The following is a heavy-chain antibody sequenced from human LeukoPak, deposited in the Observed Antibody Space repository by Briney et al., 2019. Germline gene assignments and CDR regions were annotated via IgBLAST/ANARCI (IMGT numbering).Heavy chain of an antibody. CDR1: GGSISSYY. Sequence: SETLSLTCTVSGGSISSYYWSWIRQPPGKGLEWIGYIYYSGSTNYNPSLKSRVTISVDTSKNQFSLNLTSVTAADTAVYYCARGASGWSRSNFDYWGQGTLVTVSS. CDR3: ARGASGWSRSNFDY. V-gene: IGHV4-59*01. D-gene: IGHD6-19*01. J-gene: IGHJ4*02. CDR2: IYYSGST.